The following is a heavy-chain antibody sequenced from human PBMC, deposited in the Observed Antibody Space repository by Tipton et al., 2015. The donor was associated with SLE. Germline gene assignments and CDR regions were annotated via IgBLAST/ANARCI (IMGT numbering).Heavy chain of an antibody. CDR3: ARRGYSGYFDY. V-gene: IGHV4-34*01. D-gene: IGHD5-12*01. CDR1: GGSFSGYY. CDR2: INHSGST. Sequence: TLSLTCAVSGGSFSGYYWSWLRQSPGKGLEWIGEINHSGSTNYNPSLKSRVTISADTSKNQFSLKLSSVTAADTVVYYCARRGYSGYFDYWGQGTLVTVSS. J-gene: IGHJ4*02.